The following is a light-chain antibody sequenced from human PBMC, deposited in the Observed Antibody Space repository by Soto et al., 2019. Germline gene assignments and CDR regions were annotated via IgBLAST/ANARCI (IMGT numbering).Light chain of an antibody. Sequence: DIQLTQSPSSLSASVGDRVTIACRARHTISTFLNWYQGKPGKPPKLLIYSSSTLQSGVPSRFSGSGSGTDFTLTINGLQPEDFASYWCQQSYNLPRTFGPGTKVEIK. J-gene: IGKJ1*01. CDR3: QQSYNLPRT. CDR2: SSS. V-gene: IGKV1-39*01. CDR1: HTISTF.